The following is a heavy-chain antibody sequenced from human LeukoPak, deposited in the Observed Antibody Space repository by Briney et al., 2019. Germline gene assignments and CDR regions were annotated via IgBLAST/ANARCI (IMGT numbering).Heavy chain of an antibody. Sequence: ASVKVSCKASGYTFTNYGISWVRQAPGQGLEWMGWISANNGVTNYAQKLQGRATMTTDTSTSTAYMELGSLRSDDTAVYYCARAPSYGDYGGDHWGQGTLVTVSS. D-gene: IGHD4-17*01. CDR3: ARAPSYGDYGGDH. CDR1: GYTFTNYG. J-gene: IGHJ4*02. V-gene: IGHV1-18*01. CDR2: ISANNGVT.